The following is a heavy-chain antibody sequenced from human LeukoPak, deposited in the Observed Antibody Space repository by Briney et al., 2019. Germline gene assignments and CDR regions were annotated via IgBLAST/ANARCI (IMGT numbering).Heavy chain of an antibody. V-gene: IGHV3-23*01. CDR1: GFTFSSYA. CDR3: AKRRWDSSGYPNWFDP. CDR2: ISGSGGST. J-gene: IGHJ5*02. Sequence: PGGSLRLCCAASGFTFSSYAMSWVRQAPGKGLEWVSAISGSGGSTYYADSVKGRFTISRDNSKNTLYLQMNSLRAEDTAVYYCAKRRWDSSGYPNWFDPWGQGTLVTVSS. D-gene: IGHD3-22*01.